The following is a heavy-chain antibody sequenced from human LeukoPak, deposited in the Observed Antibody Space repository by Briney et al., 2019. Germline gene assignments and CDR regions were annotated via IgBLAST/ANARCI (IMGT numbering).Heavy chain of an antibody. CDR3: GRGPLKQQLVTPDPDYYYDMDV. D-gene: IGHD6-13*01. J-gene: IGHJ6*03. CDR2: IIPIFGTT. Sequence: GSSVKVSCKASVGRFSYYALPWVRQAPGQGFEWMGGIIPIFGTTNYAQKFQGRVTFTADESTTTAYMELSSLRFEDTAVYYCGRGPLKQQLVTPDPDYYYDMDVWGNGTTVTVSS. CDR1: VGRFSYYA. V-gene: IGHV1-69*01.